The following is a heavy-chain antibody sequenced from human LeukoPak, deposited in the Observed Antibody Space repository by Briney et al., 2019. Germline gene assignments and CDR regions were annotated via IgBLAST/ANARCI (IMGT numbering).Heavy chain of an antibody. Sequence: PGGSLRLSCAASGFTFSNFGIYWVRQAPGKGLEWVAFIRYDASDKYYVDSVKGRFAISRDNSKNTLYLQMNSLRVEDTAVYYCARDHIASSGRRYFDYWGQGTLVTVSS. CDR1: GFTFSNFG. CDR3: ARDHIASSGRRYFDY. CDR2: IRYDASDK. J-gene: IGHJ4*02. D-gene: IGHD2-15*01. V-gene: IGHV3-30*02.